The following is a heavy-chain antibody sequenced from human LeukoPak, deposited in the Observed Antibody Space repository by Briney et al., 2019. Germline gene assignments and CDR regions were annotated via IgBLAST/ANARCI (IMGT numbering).Heavy chain of an antibody. CDR3: ARVDDSGF. V-gene: IGHV3-30*03. CDR1: VFTFIIYG. Sequence: GVSLRLSCAASVFTFIIYGMHGLRQSPGKGLYLVAVILYDGSNKYYADSVKGGFTISRDNSKNTMYLQMNSLRAEDTAVYYCARVDDSGFWGQGKMVTVSS. D-gene: IGHD1-26*01. J-gene: IGHJ3*01. CDR2: ILYDGSNK.